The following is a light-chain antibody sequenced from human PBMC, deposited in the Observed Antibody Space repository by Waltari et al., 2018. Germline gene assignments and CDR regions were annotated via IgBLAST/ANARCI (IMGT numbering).Light chain of an antibody. CDR3: CAYAGNTEV. J-gene: IGLJ2*01. CDR2: EVT. Sequence: QSALAQPPSASGSPGQSVTISCTGTSSDVGGYNYVSWYQQHPGRAPRLIIYEVTKRPSGVPDRFSGSKSGNPASLTVSGLQADDEADYHCCAYAGNTEVFGGGTRLTVL. V-gene: IGLV2-8*01. CDR1: SSDVGGYNY.